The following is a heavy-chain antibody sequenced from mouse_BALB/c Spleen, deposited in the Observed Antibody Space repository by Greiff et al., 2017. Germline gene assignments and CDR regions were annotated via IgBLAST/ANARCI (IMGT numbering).Heavy chain of an antibody. Sequence: DVKLVESGGGLVKPGGSLKLSCAASGFTFSDYYMYWVRQTPEKRLEWVATISDGGSYTYYPDSVKGRFTISRDNAKNNLYLQMSSLKSEDTAMYYCARVYGFHAMDYWGQGTSVTVSS. J-gene: IGHJ4*01. V-gene: IGHV5-4*02. CDR3: ARVYGFHAMDY. CDR2: ISDGGSYT. D-gene: IGHD2-2*01. CDR1: GFTFSDYY.